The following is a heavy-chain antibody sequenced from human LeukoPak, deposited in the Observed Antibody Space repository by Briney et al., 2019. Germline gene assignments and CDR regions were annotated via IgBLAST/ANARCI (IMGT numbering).Heavy chain of an antibody. V-gene: IGHV3-53*01. CDR1: GFTVITND. CDR3: ARGVEPLAVNTLAY. J-gene: IGHJ4*02. Sequence: GGSLRLSCAASGFTVITNDMTWVRQAPGKGLEWISVLYSDGNTKYADSVQGRFTISRDNSKNTLYLEMNSLSPDDTAVYYCARGVEPLAVNTLAYWGQGPLVTVSS. D-gene: IGHD1-26*01. CDR2: LYSDGNT.